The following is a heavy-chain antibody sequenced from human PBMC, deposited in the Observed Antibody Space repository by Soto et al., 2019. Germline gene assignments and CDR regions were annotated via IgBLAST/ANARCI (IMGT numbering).Heavy chain of an antibody. Sequence: PSETLSLTCTVSGGSISSSSYYWGWIRQPPGKGLEWIGEINHSGSTNYNPSLKSRVTISVDTSKNQFSLKLSSVTAADTAVYYCARNMVRGVPRRGAFDIWGQGTMVTVSS. J-gene: IGHJ3*02. CDR2: INHSGST. CDR3: ARNMVRGVPRRGAFDI. V-gene: IGHV4-39*07. D-gene: IGHD3-10*01. CDR1: GGSISSSSYY.